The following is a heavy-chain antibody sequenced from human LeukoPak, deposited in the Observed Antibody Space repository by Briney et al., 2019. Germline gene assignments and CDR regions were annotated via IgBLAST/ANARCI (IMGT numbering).Heavy chain of an antibody. CDR3: ARGYYDSSGYYQYIFDY. CDR1: GGSISSYY. V-gene: IGHV4-59*01. J-gene: IGHJ4*02. D-gene: IGHD3-22*01. Sequence: KPSETLSLTCTVSGGSISSYYWSWIRQPQGKGLEWIGYIYYSGSTNYNPSLKSRVTISVDTSKNQFSLKLSSVTAADTAVYYCARGYYDSSGYYQYIFDYWGQGTLVTVSS. CDR2: IYYSGST.